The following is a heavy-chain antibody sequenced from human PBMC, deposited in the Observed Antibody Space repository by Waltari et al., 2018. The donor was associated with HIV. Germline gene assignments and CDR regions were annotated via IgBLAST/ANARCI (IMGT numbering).Heavy chain of an antibody. CDR2: IYSGGST. CDR1: GFRVSRTY. J-gene: IGHJ4*02. Sequence: EVQLVESGGGLIQPGGSLILPCAAYGFRVSRTYMGWVRQAPGKGLEWVSVIYSGGSTYYADSVKGRFTISRDNSKNTLYLQMNSLRAEDTAVYYCARGFGCGGDCYYFDYWGQGTLVTVSS. V-gene: IGHV3-53*01. CDR3: ARGFGCGGDCYYFDY. D-gene: IGHD2-21*02.